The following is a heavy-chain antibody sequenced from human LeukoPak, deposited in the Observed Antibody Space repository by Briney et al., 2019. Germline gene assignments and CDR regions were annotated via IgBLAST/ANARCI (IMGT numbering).Heavy chain of an antibody. CDR3: ARAVTSTEGY. J-gene: IGHJ4*02. D-gene: IGHD4-17*01. V-gene: IGHV3-7*03. CDR1: GSVFSNYW. CDR2: INDGGSGK. Sequence: GSLRLSCAASGSVFSNYWMTWVRQAPGKGLEWVASINDGGSGKYYADSVKGRFTISRDNAQKSLYLEMHSLRAEDTAVYYCARAVTSTEGYWGQGTLVTVSS.